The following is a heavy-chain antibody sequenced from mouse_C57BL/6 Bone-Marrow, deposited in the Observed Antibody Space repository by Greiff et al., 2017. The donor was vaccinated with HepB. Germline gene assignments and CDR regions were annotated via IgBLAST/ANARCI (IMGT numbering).Heavy chain of an antibody. J-gene: IGHJ3*01. V-gene: IGHV5-6*01. Sequence: EVKLLESGGDLVKPGGSLKLSCAASGFTFSSYGMSWVRQTPDKRLEWVATISSGGSYTYYPDSVKGRCTISRDNAKNTLYLEMSSLKSEDAAMYFYESPHRWLLRESWIAYWGQGTPVTVSA. D-gene: IGHD2-3*01. CDR2: ISSGGSYT. CDR1: GFTFSSYG. CDR3: ESPHRWLLRESWIAY.